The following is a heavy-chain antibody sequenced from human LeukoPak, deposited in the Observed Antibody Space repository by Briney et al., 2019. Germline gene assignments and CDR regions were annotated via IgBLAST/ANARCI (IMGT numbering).Heavy chain of an antibody. D-gene: IGHD5-18*01. J-gene: IGHJ6*02. CDR3: ARDRGYSYGWYYYGMDV. Sequence: SETLSLTCAVYGGSFSGDYWSWIRQPPGKGLEWIGEINHSGSTNYNPSLKSRATISVDTSKNQFSLKLSSVTAADTAVYYCARDRGYSYGWYYYGMDVWGQGTTVTVSS. CDR1: GGSFSGDY. V-gene: IGHV4-34*01. CDR2: INHSGST.